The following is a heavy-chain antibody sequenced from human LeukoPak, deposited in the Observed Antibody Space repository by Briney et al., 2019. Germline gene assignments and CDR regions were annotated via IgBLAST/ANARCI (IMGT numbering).Heavy chain of an antibody. D-gene: IGHD6-19*01. CDR1: GFTFSSYG. CDR3: ARDSAVAPLDY. J-gene: IGHJ4*02. CDR2: IWYDGSNK. V-gene: IGHV3-33*01. Sequence: GRSLRLSCAASGFTFSSYGMHWVRQAPGKGLEWVAVIWYDGSNKYYADSVKGRFTISRDNSKNTLYLQMTSLRAEDTAVYYCARDSAVAPLDYWGQGTLVTVSS.